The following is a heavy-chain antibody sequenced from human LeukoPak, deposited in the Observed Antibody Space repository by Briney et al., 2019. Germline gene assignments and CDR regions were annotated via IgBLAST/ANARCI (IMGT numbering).Heavy chain of an antibody. Sequence: SETLSLTCTVSGYSISSGYYWGWIRPPPGKGLEWIGSIYHSGSTYYNPSLKSRVTISVDTSKNQFSLKLSSVTAADTAVYYCASHTLTYYDFWSGYYFDAFDIWGQGTMVTVSS. CDR3: ASHTLTYYDFWSGYYFDAFDI. CDR1: GYSISSGYY. J-gene: IGHJ3*02. V-gene: IGHV4-38-2*02. D-gene: IGHD3-3*01. CDR2: IYHSGST.